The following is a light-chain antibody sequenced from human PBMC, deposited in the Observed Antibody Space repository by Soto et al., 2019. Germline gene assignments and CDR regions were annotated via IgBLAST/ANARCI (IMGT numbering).Light chain of an antibody. V-gene: IGLV2-11*01. CDR2: DVN. CDR3: CSYAGSYTDV. CDR1: SSDVGGYNY. J-gene: IGLJ1*01. Sequence: QSVLTQPRSVSGSPGQSVTISCTGTSSDVGGYNYVSWYQQHPGKAPKVMIYDVNKRPSGVPDRFSGSKSGNTASLTISGLQAEDEADYYCCSYAGSYTDVFGTGTKLTVL.